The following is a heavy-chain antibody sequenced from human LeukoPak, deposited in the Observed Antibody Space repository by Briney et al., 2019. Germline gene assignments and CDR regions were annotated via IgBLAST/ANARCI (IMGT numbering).Heavy chain of an antibody. CDR1: GFTFSSYG. Sequence: GGSLRLFCAASGFTFSSYGMSWVRQAPGKGLEWVSAISGSGGSTYYADSVKGRFTISRDNSKNTLYLQMNSLRAEDTAVYYCAKGSKRYYYDSSGYPLDYWGQGTLVTVSS. CDR3: AKGSKRYYYDSSGYPLDY. J-gene: IGHJ4*02. CDR2: ISGSGGST. V-gene: IGHV3-23*01. D-gene: IGHD3-22*01.